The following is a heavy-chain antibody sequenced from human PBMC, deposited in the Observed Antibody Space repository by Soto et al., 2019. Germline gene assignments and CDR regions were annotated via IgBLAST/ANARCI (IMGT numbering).Heavy chain of an antibody. CDR3: ARSEAYYYYYMDV. Sequence: EVQLVESGGGLVQPGGSLRLSCAASGFTFSSYWMSWVRQAPGKGREWVANIKQDGSEKYYVDSVKGRFTISRDNAKNSLYLQMNSLRAEDTAVYYCARSEAYYYYYMDVWGKGTTVTVSS. CDR1: GFTFSSYW. J-gene: IGHJ6*03. V-gene: IGHV3-7*01. CDR2: IKQDGSEK.